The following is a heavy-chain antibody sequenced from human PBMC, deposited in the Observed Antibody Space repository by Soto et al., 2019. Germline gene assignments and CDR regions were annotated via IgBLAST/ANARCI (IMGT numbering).Heavy chain of an antibody. D-gene: IGHD1-26*01. CDR1: GFTFDDYA. J-gene: IGHJ4*02. V-gene: IGHV3-9*01. CDR3: AKDNRGIVGPPSGFDY. Sequence: PGGSLRLSCAASGFTFDDYAMHWVRQAPGKGLEWVSGISWNSGSIGYADSVKGRFTISRDNAKNSLYLQMNSLRAEDTALYYCAKDNRGIVGPPSGFDYWGQGTLVTVSS. CDR2: ISWNSGSI.